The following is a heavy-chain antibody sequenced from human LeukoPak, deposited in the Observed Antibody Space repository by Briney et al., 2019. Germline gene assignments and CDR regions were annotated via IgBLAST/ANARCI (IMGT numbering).Heavy chain of an antibody. J-gene: IGHJ4*02. CDR3: ARSLFPYYYDSSAYFPFDY. Sequence: KSSETLSLTCTVSAGSISTYYWSWSRQPPGKGLEWIGYIHYTGSTNYNPSLKSRVSISVDTSKNQFSLRLTSVTAADTAVYYCARSLFPYYYDSSAYFPFDYWGQGTLVTVSS. CDR2: IHYTGST. V-gene: IGHV4-59*01. D-gene: IGHD3-22*01. CDR1: AGSISTYY.